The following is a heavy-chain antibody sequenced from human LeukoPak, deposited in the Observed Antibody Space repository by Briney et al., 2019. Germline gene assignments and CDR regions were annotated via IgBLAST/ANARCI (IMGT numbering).Heavy chain of an antibody. Sequence: AGGSLRLSCAAPGFTFSSYWMSWVRQAPGKGLEWVANIKQDGSEKYYVDSVKGRFTISRDNAKNSLYLQMNSLRAEDTAVYYCARDQKGNYYDSSGYYYINWFDPWGQGTLVTVSS. CDR3: ARDQKGNYYDSSGYYYINWFDP. J-gene: IGHJ5*02. CDR2: IKQDGSEK. CDR1: GFTFSSYW. V-gene: IGHV3-7*01. D-gene: IGHD3-22*01.